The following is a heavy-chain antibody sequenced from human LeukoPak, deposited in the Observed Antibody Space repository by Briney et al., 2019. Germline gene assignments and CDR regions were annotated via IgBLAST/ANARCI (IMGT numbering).Heavy chain of an antibody. CDR2: ISAYNGNT. CDR3: ARASNNYYGSGSYFLRDY. V-gene: IGHV1-18*01. CDR1: GYTFTSYG. Sequence: GASVKVSCKASGYTFTSYGISWVRQAPGQGLEWMGWISAYNGNTNYAQKLQGRVTMTTDTSTSTAYMELRSLRSDDTAVYYCARASNNYYGSGSYFLRDYWGQGTLVTVSS. D-gene: IGHD3-10*01. J-gene: IGHJ4*02.